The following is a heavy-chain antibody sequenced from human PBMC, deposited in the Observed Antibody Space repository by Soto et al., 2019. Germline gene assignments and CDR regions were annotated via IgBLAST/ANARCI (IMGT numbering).Heavy chain of an antibody. D-gene: IGHD6-13*01. CDR3: AREEIATAYNWFDP. CDR1: GDSVSSNNAA. Sequence: KQSPTLSLTCAISGDSVSSNNAAWNWIRQSPSRGLEWLGRTYFRSKWYNDYAVSMKGRIIINPDTSKNQFSLQFNSVTPDDTAVYYCAREEIATAYNWFDPWGQGTLVTVSS. J-gene: IGHJ5*02. CDR2: TYFRSKWYN. V-gene: IGHV6-1*01.